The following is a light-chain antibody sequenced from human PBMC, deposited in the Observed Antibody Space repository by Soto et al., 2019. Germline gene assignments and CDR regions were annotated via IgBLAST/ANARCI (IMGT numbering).Light chain of an antibody. CDR2: DVS. J-gene: IGLJ2*01. CDR3: TSYTSSSTLV. Sequence: QSALTQPASVSGSPGQSIPISCTGTSSDVGGYNYVSWYQQPPGKAPKLTIYDVSNRPSGVSNRFSGSKSGNTASLTISGLQAEDEADYYCTSYTSSSTLVFGGGTKLTVL. V-gene: IGLV2-14*01. CDR1: SSDVGGYNY.